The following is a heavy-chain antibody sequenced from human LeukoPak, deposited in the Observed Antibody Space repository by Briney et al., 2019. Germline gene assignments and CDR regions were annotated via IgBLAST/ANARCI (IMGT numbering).Heavy chain of an antibody. V-gene: IGHV3-23*01. Sequence: PGGSLRLSCAASGFTFSSYAMSWVRQAPGKGLEWVSAISGSGGSTYYADSVKGRFTISRDNSKNTLYLQMNSLRAEDTAVYYCAKDQSRWELLMVRNFDYWGQGTLVTVSS. CDR2: ISGSGGST. CDR3: AKDQSRWELLMVRNFDY. D-gene: IGHD1-26*01. CDR1: GFTFSSYA. J-gene: IGHJ4*02.